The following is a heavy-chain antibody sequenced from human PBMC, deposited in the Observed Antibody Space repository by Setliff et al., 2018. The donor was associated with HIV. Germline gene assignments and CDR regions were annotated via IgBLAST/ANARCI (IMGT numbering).Heavy chain of an antibody. CDR1: GGTFSSYP. Sequence: SVKVSCKASGGTFSSYPISWVRQAPGQGLEWMGGIIPTFATAKYAQKFQGRVTITADESTSTAYMELSSLRSEDTAVYHCALPVLGGYSYGYFDYWGQGTLVTVSS. D-gene: IGHD5-18*01. V-gene: IGHV1-69*13. J-gene: IGHJ4*02. CDR2: IIPTFATA. CDR3: ALPVLGGYSYGYFDY.